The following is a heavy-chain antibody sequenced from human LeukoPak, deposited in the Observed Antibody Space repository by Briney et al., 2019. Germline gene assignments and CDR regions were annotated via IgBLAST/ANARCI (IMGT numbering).Heavy chain of an antibody. CDR1: GLTFSSFS. CDR3: VRVRYSSSSHYMDV. CDR2: ISSSSDII. V-gene: IGHV3-48*01. D-gene: IGHD6-6*01. J-gene: IGHJ6*03. Sequence: GGSLRLSCAASGLTFSSFSMNWVRQAPGKGLEWVSYISSSSDIIHYADSVKGRFTISRDKAKKSLYLEMNSLRAEDTAVYYCVRVRYSSSSHYMDVWGKGTTVTVSS.